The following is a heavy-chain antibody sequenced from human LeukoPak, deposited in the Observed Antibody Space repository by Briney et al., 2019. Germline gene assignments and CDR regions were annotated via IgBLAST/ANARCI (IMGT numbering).Heavy chain of an antibody. Sequence: ASVKVSCKASGYTFTGYYMRWVRQAPGQGLEWMGRVSPKSDTNYAQKFQGRVTMTRDASMNTAYMELSSLTSDDTAVYYCARGTQQWLPFDYWDQGTLVTVSS. CDR1: GYTFTGYY. J-gene: IGHJ4*02. V-gene: IGHV1-2*06. D-gene: IGHD6-19*01. CDR3: ARGTQQWLPFDY. CDR2: VSPKSDT.